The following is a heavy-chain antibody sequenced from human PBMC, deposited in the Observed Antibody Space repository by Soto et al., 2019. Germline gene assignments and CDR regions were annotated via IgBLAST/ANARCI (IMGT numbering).Heavy chain of an antibody. J-gene: IGHJ4*02. CDR1: GGSISSYY. CDR3: AREGRDGYNKDPYFDY. CDR2: IYYSGST. V-gene: IGHV4-59*12. Sequence: PSETLSLTCTVSGGSISSYYWSWIRQPPGKGLEWIGYIYYSGSTNYNPSLKSRVTISVDTSKNQFSLKLSSVAAADTAVYYCAREGRDGYNKDPYFDYWGQGTLVTVSS. D-gene: IGHD5-12*01.